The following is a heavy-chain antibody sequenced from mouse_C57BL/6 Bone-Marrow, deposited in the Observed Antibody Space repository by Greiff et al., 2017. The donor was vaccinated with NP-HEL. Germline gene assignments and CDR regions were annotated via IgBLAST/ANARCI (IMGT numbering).Heavy chain of an antibody. D-gene: IGHD1-1*01. J-gene: IGHJ1*03. V-gene: IGHV14-4*01. CDR3: TSRITTVVDWYFDV. CDR1: GFNIKDDY. Sequence: VQLKESGAKLVRPGASVKLSCTASGFNIKDDYMHWVKQRPEQGLEWIGWIDPENGDTEYASKFQGKATITADTSSNTAYLQLSSLTSEDTAVYYCTSRITTVVDWYFDVWGTGTTVTVSS. CDR2: IDPENGDT.